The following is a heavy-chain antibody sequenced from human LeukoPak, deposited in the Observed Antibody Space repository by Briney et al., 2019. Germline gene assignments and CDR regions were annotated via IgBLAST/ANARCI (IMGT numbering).Heavy chain of an antibody. Sequence: ASVKVSCKASGDSSRTNAIVWLRQAPGQRLEWMGWISAGSGNTKYSQTFQDRLTLTRDTAASTVYMDLSSLRPEDTAVYFCARERDGDPFDIWGQGTLVIVSS. V-gene: IGHV1-3*01. CDR3: ARERDGDPFDI. CDR2: ISAGSGNT. CDR1: GDSSRTNA. J-gene: IGHJ3*02.